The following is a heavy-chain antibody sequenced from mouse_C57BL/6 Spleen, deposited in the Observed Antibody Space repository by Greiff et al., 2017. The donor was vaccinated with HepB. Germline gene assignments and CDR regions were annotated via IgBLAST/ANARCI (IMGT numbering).Heavy chain of an antibody. V-gene: IGHV5-17*01. CDR1: GFTFSDYG. J-gene: IGHJ4*01. CDR2: ISSGSSTI. Sequence: EVKLMESGGGLVKPGGSLKLSCAASGFTFSDYGMHWVRQAPEKGLEWVAYISSGSSTIYYAETVKGRYTISRDNAKNTLFLQMTSLRSEDTAMYYCASGRAMDYWGQGTSVTVSS. CDR3: ASGRAMDY.